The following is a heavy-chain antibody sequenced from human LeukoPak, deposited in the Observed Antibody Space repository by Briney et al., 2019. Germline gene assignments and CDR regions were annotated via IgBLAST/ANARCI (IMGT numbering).Heavy chain of an antibody. V-gene: IGHV6-1*01. J-gene: IGHJ3*01. Sequence: SQTLSLTCAISGDSVSSNRATWNWIRQSPSRGLEWLGRTYYRSQWYNDYARSVMSRISVDPDTSKNQFSLHLSSVTPDDTAVYYCAGGYAFDVWGQGTMVTVSS. CDR1: GDSVSSNRAT. CDR2: TYYRSQWYN. CDR3: AGGYAFDV.